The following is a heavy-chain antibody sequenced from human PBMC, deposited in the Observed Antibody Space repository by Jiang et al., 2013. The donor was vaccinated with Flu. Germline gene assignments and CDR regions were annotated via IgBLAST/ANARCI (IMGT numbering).Heavy chain of an antibody. CDR2: ISSSSSYI. Sequence: VQLLESGGGLVKPGGSLRLSCAASGFTFSTYSMNWVRQAPGKGLEWVSSISSSSSYIHYADSVKGRFTISRDNAKNSLFLQMNSLRAEDTAVYYCAREGLGHWYFDLWGRGTLVTVSS. CDR3: AREGLGHWYFDL. CDR1: GFTFSTYS. V-gene: IGHV3-21*01. D-gene: IGHD3/OR15-3a*01. J-gene: IGHJ2*01.